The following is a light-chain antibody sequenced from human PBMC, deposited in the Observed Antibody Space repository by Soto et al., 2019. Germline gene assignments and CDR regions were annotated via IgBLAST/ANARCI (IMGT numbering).Light chain of an antibody. J-gene: IGLJ2*01. CDR1: SSDVGYYYS. CDR2: DVT. V-gene: IGLV2-14*01. Sequence: QSVLTQPASVSGSPGQSITISCTGTSSDVGYYYSVSWYQHHPDKAPKLLIYDVTYRPSGVSNRFSGSKSDNTASLTISGLQPEDEADYYCSSYTTTNVVFGGGTKVTVL. CDR3: SSYTTTNVV.